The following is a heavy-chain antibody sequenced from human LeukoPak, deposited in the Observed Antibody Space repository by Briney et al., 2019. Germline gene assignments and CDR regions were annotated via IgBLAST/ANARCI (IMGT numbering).Heavy chain of an antibody. CDR1: GFTFSSYE. J-gene: IGHJ3*02. D-gene: IGHD2-2*01. CDR2: IATTGSAI. V-gene: IGHV3-48*03. Sequence: GGSLRHSCAASGFTFSSYEMSWVRQAPGKGLEWVSYIATTGSAIYYADSVKGRFTISRDDAKNSLYLQMNSLRAEDMAVYYCVRGGYCSSTICYWYNAFDMRGQGTMVTVSS. CDR3: VRGGYCSSTICYWYNAFDM.